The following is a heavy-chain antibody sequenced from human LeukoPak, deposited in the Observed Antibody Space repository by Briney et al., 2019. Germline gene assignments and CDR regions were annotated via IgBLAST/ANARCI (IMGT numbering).Heavy chain of an antibody. J-gene: IGHJ4*02. V-gene: IGHV1-46*01. CDR1: GFTLTNYH. CDR2: IRGAGDSP. Sequence: GASVKVSCKASGFTLTNYHMHWVRLAPGQGLEWVALIRGAGDSPDYAQKFQGRVTVTCDTSTSTTYLELRSLKLEDTAVYYCARAPAGTLDFWGQGTLVTVPS. D-gene: IGHD6-13*01. CDR3: ARAPAGTLDF.